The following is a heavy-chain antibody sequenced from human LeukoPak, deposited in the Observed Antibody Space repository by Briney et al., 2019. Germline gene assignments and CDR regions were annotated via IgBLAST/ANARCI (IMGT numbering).Heavy chain of an antibody. CDR3: AGDEAIVDDAKDAFDI. D-gene: IGHD2-15*01. V-gene: IGHV3-21*01. Sequence: GGSLRLSCAASGFTFSSYSMTWVRQAPGKGLEWVSSISSSSSYIYYADSVKGRFTISRDNAKNSLYLQMNSLRAEDTAVYYCAGDEAIVDDAKDAFDIWGQGTMVTVSS. CDR2: ISSSSSYI. J-gene: IGHJ3*02. CDR1: GFTFSSYS.